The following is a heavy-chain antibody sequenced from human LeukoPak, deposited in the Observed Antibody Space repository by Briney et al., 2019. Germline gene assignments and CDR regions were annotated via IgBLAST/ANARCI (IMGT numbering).Heavy chain of an antibody. Sequence: GGSLRLSCAASGFTFSSYWMHWVRQAPGKGLVWVSRINTDGSSTSYADSVKGRFTISRDSAKNTLYLQMNSLRAEDTAVYYCARDSVAARPGGLDWGQGTLVTVSS. CDR3: ARDSVAARPGGLD. CDR1: GFTFSSYW. D-gene: IGHD6-6*01. V-gene: IGHV3-74*01. J-gene: IGHJ4*02. CDR2: INTDGSST.